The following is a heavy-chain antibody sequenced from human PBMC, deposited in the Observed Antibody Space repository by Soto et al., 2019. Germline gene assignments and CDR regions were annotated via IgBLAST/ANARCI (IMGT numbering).Heavy chain of an antibody. J-gene: IGHJ4*02. CDR1: GFTFSSYG. CDR3: ARMGVDRGLYSSSYYFAS. CDR2: IWYDGSNK. V-gene: IGHV3-33*01. D-gene: IGHD6-6*01. Sequence: GGSLRLSCAASGFTFSSYGMHGVRQSPGKGLEWVAVIWYDGSNKYYADSVKGRFTISRDNSKNTLYLQMNSLRAEDTAVYYCARMGVDRGLYSSSYYFASWGQRSLAPVSS.